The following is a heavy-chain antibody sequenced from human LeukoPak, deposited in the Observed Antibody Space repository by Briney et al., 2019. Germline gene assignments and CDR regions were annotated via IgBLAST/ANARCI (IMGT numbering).Heavy chain of an antibody. J-gene: IGHJ3*01. CDR1: GFTFSHFG. CDR3: ARDRGGTYTVGGAFDV. CDR2: IFYNGGNK. D-gene: IGHD1-26*01. V-gene: IGHV3-33*01. Sequence: PGGALRLSCAACGFTFSHFGMHWIRQAPGKGLEWVAVIFYNGGNKYYGDSVKGRFTISRDNSKNTHDLQMYTLRAEDTGVYYCARDRGGTYTVGGAFDVWGQGILVTVSS.